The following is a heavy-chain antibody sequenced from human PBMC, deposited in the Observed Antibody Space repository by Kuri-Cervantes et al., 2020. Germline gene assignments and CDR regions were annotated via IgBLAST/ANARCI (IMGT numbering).Heavy chain of an antibody. J-gene: IGHJ6*02. CDR3: ANIPAAMESYYYGMDV. CDR1: GFTFSSYA. CDR2: ISGSGGST. D-gene: IGHD2-2*01. V-gene: IGHV3-23*01. Sequence: GESLKISCAASGFTFSSYAMSWVRQAPGKGLEWVSAISGSGGSTYCADSVKGRFTISRDNAKNSLYLQMNSLRDEDTAVYYCANIPAAMESYYYGMDVWGQGTTVTVSS.